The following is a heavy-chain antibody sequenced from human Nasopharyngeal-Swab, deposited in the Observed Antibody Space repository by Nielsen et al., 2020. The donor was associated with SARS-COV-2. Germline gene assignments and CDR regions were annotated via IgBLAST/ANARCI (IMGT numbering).Heavy chain of an antibody. CDR2: ISSSGSTI. CDR3: ARDGRTYCSSTSCDNRTYYYYGMDV. CDR1: GFTFSDYY. J-gene: IGHJ6*02. D-gene: IGHD2-2*02. Sequence: GESLKISCAASGFTFSDYYMSWIRQAPGKGLEWVSYISSSGSTIYYAASVKGRFTISRDNAKNSLYLQMNSLRAEDTAVYYCARDGRTYCSSTSCDNRTYYYYGMDVWGQGTTVTVSS. V-gene: IGHV3-11*04.